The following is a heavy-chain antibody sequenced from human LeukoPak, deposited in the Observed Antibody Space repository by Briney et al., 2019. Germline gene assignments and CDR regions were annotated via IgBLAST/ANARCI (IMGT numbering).Heavy chain of an antibody. J-gene: IGHJ3*02. CDR2: IRYDGSNK. CDR1: GFTFSSYG. D-gene: IGHD4-17*01. CDR3: AKDLPTDYGDYGTEGADAFDI. Sequence: GGSLRLSCAASGFTFSSYGMHWVRQAPGKGLEWVAFIRYDGSNKYYADSVKGRFTISRDNSKNTLYLQMNSLRAEDTAVYYCAKDLPTDYGDYGTEGADAFDIWGQGTMVTVSS. V-gene: IGHV3-30*02.